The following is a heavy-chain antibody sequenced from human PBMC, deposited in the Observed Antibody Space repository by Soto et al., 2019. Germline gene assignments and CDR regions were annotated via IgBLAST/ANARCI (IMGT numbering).Heavy chain of an antibody. CDR3: ARRDIWYYDRSGYSPFDY. CDR2: IDYSGST. D-gene: IGHD3-22*01. J-gene: IGHJ4*02. V-gene: IGHV4-39*01. Sequence: SETLSLTCTVSGGSINNNDHYWGWVRQPPGKGLEWVGNIDYSGSTYYKPSLKSRVTISVDTSKNQLSLKLSSVTAADTAVYYCARRDIWYYDRSGYSPFDYWGQGTLVTVSS. CDR1: GGSINNNDHY.